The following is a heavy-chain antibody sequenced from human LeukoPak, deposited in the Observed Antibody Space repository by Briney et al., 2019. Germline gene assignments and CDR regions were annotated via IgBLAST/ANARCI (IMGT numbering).Heavy chain of an antibody. J-gene: IGHJ4*02. CDR3: AGDRYYYDSSGYYLSY. V-gene: IGHV4-59*12. CDR2: IYYSGST. Sequence: SETLSLTCTVSGGSLSSYYWSWIRQPPGKGLEWIGYIYYSGSTNYNPSLKSRVTISVDTSKNQFSLKLSSVTAADTAVYYCAGDRYYYDSSGYYLSYWGQGTLVTVSS. CDR1: GGSLSSYY. D-gene: IGHD3-22*01.